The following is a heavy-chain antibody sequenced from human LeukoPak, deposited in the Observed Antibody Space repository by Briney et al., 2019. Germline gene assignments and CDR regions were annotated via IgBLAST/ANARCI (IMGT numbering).Heavy chain of an antibody. CDR3: ATLRDGYEFDY. CDR1: GGXISINY. D-gene: IGHD5-24*01. V-gene: IGHV4-59*01. Sequence: SETLSLTCTVSGGXISINYCSWIRQSPGKGLEWIGYIYNSGSTNYNPPLKSRVTISVDTSKNQFSLKLSSVTAADTAVYYCATLRDGYEFDYWGQGTLVTVSS. J-gene: IGHJ4*02. CDR2: IYNSGST.